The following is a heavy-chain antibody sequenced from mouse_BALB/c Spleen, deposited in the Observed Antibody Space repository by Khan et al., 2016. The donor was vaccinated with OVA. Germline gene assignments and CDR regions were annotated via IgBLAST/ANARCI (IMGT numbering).Heavy chain of an antibody. CDR3: ARHYSGGVRYWYFDV. D-gene: IGHD1-2*01. V-gene: IGHV1S56*01. J-gene: IGHJ1*01. Sequence: QVQLQQSGAELVKPGASVKLSCKASGYTFTNYDLNWVRLRPEQGLEWIGWIFPGDGSAKYNEKFKGKATLTTDKSSSTAYMQLSRLTSEDSAVYFLARHYSGGVRYWYFDVWGAGTAVTVSS. CDR1: GYTFTNYD. CDR2: IFPGDGSA.